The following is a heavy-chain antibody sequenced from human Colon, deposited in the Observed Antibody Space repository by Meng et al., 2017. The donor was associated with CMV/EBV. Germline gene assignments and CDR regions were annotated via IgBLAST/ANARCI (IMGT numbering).Heavy chain of an antibody. CDR3: ARTSLKASVTTSGFDP. Sequence: LRLSCTVSGGSINSGDYYWGWFRQPPGKGLECLGYIYFSGRTYYNPSLKSRLDISIGTSKTQFSLRLSSVTAADTAVYYCARTSLKASVTTSGFDPWGQGTLVTVSS. D-gene: IGHD4-17*01. CDR1: GGSINSGDYY. J-gene: IGHJ5*02. V-gene: IGHV4-30-4*08. CDR2: IYFSGRT.